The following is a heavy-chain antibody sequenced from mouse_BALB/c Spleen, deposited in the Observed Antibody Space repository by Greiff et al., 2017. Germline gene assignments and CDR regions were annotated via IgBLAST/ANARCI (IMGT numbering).Heavy chain of an antibody. J-gene: IGHJ4*01. V-gene: IGHV1-15*01. CDR3: TRDYYYAMDY. CDR1: GYTFTDYE. CDR2: IDPETGGT. Sequence: QVQLQQSGAELVRPGASVTLSCKASGYTFTDYELHWVKQTPVHGLEWIGAIDPETGGTAYNQKFKGKATLTADKSSSTAYMELRSLTSEDSAVYYGTRDYYYAMDYWGQGTSVTVAS.